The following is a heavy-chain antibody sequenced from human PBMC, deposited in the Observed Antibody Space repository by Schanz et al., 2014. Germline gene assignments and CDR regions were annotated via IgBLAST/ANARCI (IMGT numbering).Heavy chain of an antibody. Sequence: QVQLVDSGGGLVKPGGSLRLSCTASGFPFSDYFMAWIRQPPGRGLEWVSYIGNGGVTIYYADSVKGRFTISRDNSKNTLYLQMTSLRAGDAAVYYCARGLIAAAGGAFDYWGQGTLVAVSA. CDR1: GFPFSDYF. J-gene: IGHJ4*02. V-gene: IGHV3-11*01. CDR2: IGNGGVTI. D-gene: IGHD6-13*01. CDR3: ARGLIAAAGGAFDY.